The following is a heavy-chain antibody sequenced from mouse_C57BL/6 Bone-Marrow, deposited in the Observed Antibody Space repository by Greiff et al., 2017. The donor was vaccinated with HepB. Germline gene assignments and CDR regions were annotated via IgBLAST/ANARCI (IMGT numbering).Heavy chain of an antibody. CDR2: ISSGGSYT. CDR1: GFTFSSYG. Sequence: EVQGVESGGDLVKPGGSLKLSCAASGFTFSSYGMSWVRQTPDKRLEWVATISSGGSYTYYPDSVKGRFTISRANAKNTQYLQMSSLSSEDTAMYYCARPRYPNSAWFAYWGKGTLVTVSA. J-gene: IGHJ3*01. D-gene: IGHD2-12*01. V-gene: IGHV5-6*01. CDR3: ARPRYPNSAWFAY.